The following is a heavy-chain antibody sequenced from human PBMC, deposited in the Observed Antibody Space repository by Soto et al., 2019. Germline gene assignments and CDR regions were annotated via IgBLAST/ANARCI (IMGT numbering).Heavy chain of an antibody. J-gene: IGHJ4*02. CDR3: ATERDFWSGIDY. V-gene: IGHV1-24*01. Sequence: ASVKVSCKGSGYTLTELSMHWVRQAPGKGLEWMGGFDPEDGETIYAQKFQGRVTMTEDTSTDTAYMELSSLRSEDTAVYYCATERDFWSGIDYWGQGTLVTVSS. CDR2: FDPEDGET. D-gene: IGHD3-3*01. CDR1: GYTLTELS.